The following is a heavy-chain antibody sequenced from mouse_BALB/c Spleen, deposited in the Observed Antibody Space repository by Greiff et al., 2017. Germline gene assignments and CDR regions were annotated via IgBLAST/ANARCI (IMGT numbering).Heavy chain of an antibody. J-gene: IGHJ3*01. CDR2: ISSGSSTI. CDR1: GFTFSSFG. Sequence: DVQLVESGGGLVQPGGSRKLSCAASGFTFSSFGMHWVRQAPEKGLEWVAYISSGSSTIYYADTVKGRFTISRDNPKNTLFLQMTSLRSEDTAMYYCARSHYGNSAWFAYWGQGTLVTVSA. V-gene: IGHV5-17*02. D-gene: IGHD2-1*01. CDR3: ARSHYGNSAWFAY.